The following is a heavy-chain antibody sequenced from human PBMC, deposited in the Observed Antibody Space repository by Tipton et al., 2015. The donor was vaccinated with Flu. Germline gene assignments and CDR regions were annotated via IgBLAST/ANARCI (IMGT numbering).Heavy chain of an antibody. CDR3: ARSKNPPQGGVVDDY. J-gene: IGHJ4*02. CDR2: IYTSGST. V-gene: IGHV4-61*02. D-gene: IGHD3-3*01. CDR1: GGSISSGSYY. Sequence: TLSLTCTVSGGSISSGSYYWSWLRQPAGKGLEWIGRIYTSGSTNYNPSLKSRVTISVDTSKNQFSLKLSSVTAADAAVYYCARSKNPPQGGVVDDYWGQGTLVTVSS.